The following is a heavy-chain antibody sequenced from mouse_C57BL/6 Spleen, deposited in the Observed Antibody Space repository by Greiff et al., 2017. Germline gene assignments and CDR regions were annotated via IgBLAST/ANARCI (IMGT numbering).Heavy chain of an antibody. CDR3: ARFYYGNWDY. CDR2: INPNNGGT. CDR1: GYTFTDYY. J-gene: IGHJ2*01. D-gene: IGHD2-1*01. V-gene: IGHV1-26*01. Sequence: VQLQQSGPELVKPGASVKISCKASGYTFTDYYMNWVKQSHGKSLEWIGDINPNNGGTSYNQKFKGKATLTVDKSSSTAYMELRSLTSEDSAVYYCARFYYGNWDYWGQGTTLTVSS.